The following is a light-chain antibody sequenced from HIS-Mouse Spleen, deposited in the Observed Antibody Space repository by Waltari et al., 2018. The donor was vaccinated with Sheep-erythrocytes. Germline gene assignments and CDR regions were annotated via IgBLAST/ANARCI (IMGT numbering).Light chain of an antibody. CDR3: AAWDDSLNGVV. CDR1: SSNIGHNA. Sequence: QSVLTQPHSVSEAPRQRVTISCSGSSSNIGHNAVHWYQQLPGKAPNLLIYSDDLLPSGVSDRFSGSKSGTSASLAISGLQSEDEADYYCAAWDDSLNGVVFGGGTKLTVL. V-gene: IGLV1-36*01. J-gene: IGLJ2*01. CDR2: SDD.